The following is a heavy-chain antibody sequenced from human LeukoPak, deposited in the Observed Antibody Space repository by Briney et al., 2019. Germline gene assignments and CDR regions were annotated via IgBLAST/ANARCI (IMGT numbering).Heavy chain of an antibody. J-gene: IGHJ6*02. Sequence: GGSLRLSCAASGFTFSSYWMSWVRQAPGKGLEWVANIKQVGSEKYYVDSVKGRFTISRDNAKNSLYLQMNSLRAEDTAVYYCARDHRSTVTTFLSVVRTPEKYGMDVWGQGTTVTVSS. D-gene: IGHD4-17*01. CDR2: IKQVGSEK. CDR3: ARDHRSTVTTFLSVVRTPEKYGMDV. V-gene: IGHV3-7*01. CDR1: GFTFSSYW.